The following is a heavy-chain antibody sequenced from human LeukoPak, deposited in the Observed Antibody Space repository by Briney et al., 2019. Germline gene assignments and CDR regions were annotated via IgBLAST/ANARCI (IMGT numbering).Heavy chain of an antibody. CDR2: MNPNSGDT. D-gene: IGHD2-15*01. J-gene: IGHJ6*03. Sequence: ASVKVSCKASGYTFTSYDINWVRQATGQGLEWMGWMNPNSGDTGYAQKFQGRVTMTRNTSISTAYMELSSLRSEDTAVYYCARRVNAARWFPYYYYYYYMDVWGKGTTVTLSS. CDR3: ARRVNAARWFPYYYYYYYMDV. V-gene: IGHV1-8*01. CDR1: GYTFTSYD.